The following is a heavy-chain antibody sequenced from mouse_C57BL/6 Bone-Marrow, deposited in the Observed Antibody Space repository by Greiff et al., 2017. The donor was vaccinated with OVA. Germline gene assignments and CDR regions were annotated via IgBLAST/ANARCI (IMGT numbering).Heavy chain of an antibody. CDR2: IRLKSDTSAT. CDR3: TGCSGYGFAY. CDR1: GFTFSNYW. J-gene: IGHJ3*01. Sequence: EVKLQESGGGLVQPGGSMKLSCVASGFTFSNYWMNWVRQSPEKGLEWVAQIRLKSDTSATHYAVSVKGRFTISRDDSKSGVYRQMNNLRAEDTGIYYGTGCSGYGFAYWGQGTLVTVSA. V-gene: IGHV6-3*01. D-gene: IGHD3-2*02.